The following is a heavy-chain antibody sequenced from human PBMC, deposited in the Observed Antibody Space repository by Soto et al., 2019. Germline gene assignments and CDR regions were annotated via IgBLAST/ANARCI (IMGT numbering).Heavy chain of an antibody. CDR1: GGSISSYY. CDR3: ARRYGYSFDY. Sequence: QVQLQESGPGLVKPSETLSLTCTVSGGSISSYYWSWIRQPPGKGLEWIGCIYYSGRTNYNPSRRGRVTRSLDTSKDQFSLRLISVTAADMAVYYCARRYGYSFDYWGQGTLVTVSS. CDR2: IYYSGRT. D-gene: IGHD1-1*01. J-gene: IGHJ4*02. V-gene: IGHV4-59*08.